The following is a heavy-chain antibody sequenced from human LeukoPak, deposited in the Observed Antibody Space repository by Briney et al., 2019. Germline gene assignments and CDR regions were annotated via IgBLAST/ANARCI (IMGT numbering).Heavy chain of an antibody. CDR2: INHSGST. D-gene: IGHD6-13*01. V-gene: IGHV4-34*01. Sequence: SETLSLTCTVSGGSISGYYWSWIRQPPGKGLEWIGEINHSGSTNYNPSLKSRVTISVDTSKNQFSLKLSSVTAADTAVYYCARAGGSSWPYYYYGMDVWGQGTTVTVSS. CDR3: ARAGGSSWPYYYYGMDV. CDR1: GGSISGYY. J-gene: IGHJ6*02.